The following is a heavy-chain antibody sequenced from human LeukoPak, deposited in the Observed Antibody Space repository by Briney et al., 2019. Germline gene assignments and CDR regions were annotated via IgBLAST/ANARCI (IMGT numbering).Heavy chain of an antibody. J-gene: IGHJ4*02. V-gene: IGHV3-23*01. Sequence: GGSLRLSCAASGFTFSSYWMSWVRQAPGKGLEWASAISGSGGSTYYADSVKGRFTISRDNAKNSLYLQMGSLRADDTAVYYCARLSEMLRGPEVIYYFDYWGQGNLVTVSS. CDR3: ARLSEMLRGPEVIYYFDY. CDR2: ISGSGGST. D-gene: IGHD3-10*01. CDR1: GFTFSSYW.